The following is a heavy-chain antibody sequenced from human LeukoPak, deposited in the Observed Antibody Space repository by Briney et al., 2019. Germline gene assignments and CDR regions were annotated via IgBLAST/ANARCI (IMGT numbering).Heavy chain of an antibody. J-gene: IGHJ4*02. CDR1: GFTVSSNY. V-gene: IGHV3-66*01. D-gene: IGHD3-22*01. CDR3: ARALLSYYYDSSGYSS. CDR2: IYSGGST. Sequence: GGSLRLSCAASGFTVSSNYMSWVRQAPGKGLEWVSVIYSGGSTYYADSVKGRFTISRDNSENTLYLQMNSLRAEDTAVYYCARALLSYYYDSSGYSSWGQGTLVTVSS.